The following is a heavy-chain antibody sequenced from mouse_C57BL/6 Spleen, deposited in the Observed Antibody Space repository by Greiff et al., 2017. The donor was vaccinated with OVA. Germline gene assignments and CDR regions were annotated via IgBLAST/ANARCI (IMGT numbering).Heavy chain of an antibody. V-gene: IGHV1-61*01. Sequence: QVQLQQPGAELVRPGSSVKLSCKASGYTFTSYWMDWVKQRPGQGLEWIGNIYPSDSETHYNQKFKDKATLTVDKSSSTAYMQLSSLTSEDSAVYYCARDWDGDYFDYWGQGTTLTVSS. J-gene: IGHJ2*01. CDR2: IYPSDSET. D-gene: IGHD4-1*01. CDR3: ARDWDGDYFDY. CDR1: GYTFTSYW.